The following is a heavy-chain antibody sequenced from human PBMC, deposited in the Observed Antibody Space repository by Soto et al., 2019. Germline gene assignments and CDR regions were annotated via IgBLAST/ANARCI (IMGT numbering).Heavy chain of an antibody. CDR2: FYYTGIT. J-gene: IGHJ4*01. D-gene: IGHD2-15*01. V-gene: IGHV4-59*08. Sequence: GKGLEWIGYFYYTGITNYNPSLKSRISMSVDTSKNQFSLKLSSVTAADTAVYYCASHFVEAQSIGERGHLFDYRGNGSPVPVSS. CDR3: ASHFVEAQSIGERGHLFDY.